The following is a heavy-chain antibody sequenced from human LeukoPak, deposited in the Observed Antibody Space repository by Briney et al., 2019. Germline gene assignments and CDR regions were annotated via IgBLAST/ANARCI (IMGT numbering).Heavy chain of an antibody. D-gene: IGHD1-26*01. CDR2: IYYSGST. V-gene: IGHV4-59*01. J-gene: IGHJ5*02. Sequence: SETLSLTCTVGGGSISSYYWSWIRQPPGKGVERIGYIYYSGSTNYNPSLKSRVTISVDTSKNQFSLKLSSVTAADTAVYYCARILQWELLGGNWFDPWGQGTLVTVSS. CDR1: GGSISSYY. CDR3: ARILQWELLGGNWFDP.